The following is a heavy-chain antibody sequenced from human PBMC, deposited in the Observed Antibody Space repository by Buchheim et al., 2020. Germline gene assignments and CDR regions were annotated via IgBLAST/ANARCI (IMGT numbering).Heavy chain of an antibody. Sequence: EVQLVESGGGLVQPGGSLRLSCAASGFTFSSYAMSWVRQAPGKGLEWVSAISGSGGSAYYADSVKGRFTIARDNSKNTLYLQMNSLRAEDTAVYYCAKDPAVREVVPAATPWFDPLGPGNP. CDR1: GFTFSSYA. CDR2: ISGSGGSA. D-gene: IGHD2-2*01. CDR3: AKDPAVREVVPAATPWFDP. V-gene: IGHV3-23*04. J-gene: IGHJ5*02.